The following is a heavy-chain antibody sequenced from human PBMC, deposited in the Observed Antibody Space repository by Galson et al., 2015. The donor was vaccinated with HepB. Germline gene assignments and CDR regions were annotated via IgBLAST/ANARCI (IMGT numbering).Heavy chain of an antibody. CDR1: GFIFSNYA. CDR3: VSSGGYNYWEDDFDY. V-gene: IGHV3-23*01. J-gene: IGHJ4*02. Sequence: SLRLSCAASGFIFSNYAMSWVRQVPGKGLEWVSTISGSIGSTYYADSVKGRFTISRDNSQSTLYLHMNSLGVEDTAVYYCVSSGGYNYWEDDFDYWGQGTLVTVSS. CDR2: ISGSIGST. D-gene: IGHD5-24*01.